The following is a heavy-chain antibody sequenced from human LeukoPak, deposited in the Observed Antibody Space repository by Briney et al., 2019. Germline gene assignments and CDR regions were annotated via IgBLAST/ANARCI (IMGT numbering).Heavy chain of an antibody. D-gene: IGHD6-13*01. CDR1: GFTFSSCG. V-gene: IGHV3-30*18. CDR2: ISYDGSNK. CDR3: AKDIAAAGTLDP. Sequence: PGGSLRLSCAASGFTFSSCGMHWVRQAPGKGLEWVAVISYDGSNKYYADSVKGRFTISRDNSKNTLYLQMNSLRAEDTAVYYCAKDIAAAGTLDPWGQGTLVTVSS. J-gene: IGHJ5*02.